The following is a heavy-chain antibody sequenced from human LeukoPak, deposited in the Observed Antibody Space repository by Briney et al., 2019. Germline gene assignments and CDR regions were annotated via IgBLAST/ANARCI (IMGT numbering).Heavy chain of an antibody. J-gene: IGHJ6*02. CDR3: ARAGLLWFGESRMDV. CDR2: IKQDGSEK. Sequence: GGSLRLSCAASGFTFSSYAMSWVRQAPGKGLEWVANIKQDGSEKYYVDPVKGRFTISRDNAKNSLYLQMNSLRAEDTAVYYCARAGLLWFGESRMDVWGQGTTVTVSS. D-gene: IGHD3-10*01. CDR1: GFTFSSYA. V-gene: IGHV3-7*01.